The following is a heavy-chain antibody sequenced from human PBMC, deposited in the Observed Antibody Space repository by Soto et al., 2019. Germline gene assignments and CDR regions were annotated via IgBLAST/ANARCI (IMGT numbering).Heavy chain of an antibody. Sequence: GGSLRLSCADSGFTFSSYSMNWVRQAPGKGLEWVSYISSSSSTIYYADCVKGRFTISRDNAKNSLYLQMNSLRDEDTAVYYCARGRRWLQLWLYYYYGMDVWGQGTTVAVSS. CDR2: ISSSSSTI. V-gene: IGHV3-48*02. CDR1: GFTFSSYS. J-gene: IGHJ6*02. CDR3: ARGRRWLQLWLYYYYGMDV. D-gene: IGHD5-12*01.